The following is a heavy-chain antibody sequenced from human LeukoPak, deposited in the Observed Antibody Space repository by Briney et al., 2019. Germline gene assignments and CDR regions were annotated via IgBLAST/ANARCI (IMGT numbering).Heavy chain of an antibody. V-gene: IGHV4-38-2*02. CDR2: IYFGGST. D-gene: IGHD3-22*01. Sequence: SETLSLTCTVSGYTISSGYSWGWIRQPPGKGLEWIASIYFGGSTYYNPSLKSRVTISVDKSKNQFSLKLSSVTAADTAVYYCARGAYYQDYWGQGTLVSVSS. J-gene: IGHJ4*02. CDR1: GYTISSGYS. CDR3: ARGAYYQDY.